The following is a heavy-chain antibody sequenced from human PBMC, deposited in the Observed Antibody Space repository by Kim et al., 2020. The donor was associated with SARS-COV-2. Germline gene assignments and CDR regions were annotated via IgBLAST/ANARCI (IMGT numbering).Heavy chain of an antibody. J-gene: IGHJ6*02. D-gene: IGHD3-3*01. Sequence: QGRVTITRETSASTAYMELSSLRSEDTAVYYCARARITIFGVVTYGMDVWGQGTTVTVSS. V-gene: IGHV1-3*01. CDR3: ARARITIFGVVTYGMDV.